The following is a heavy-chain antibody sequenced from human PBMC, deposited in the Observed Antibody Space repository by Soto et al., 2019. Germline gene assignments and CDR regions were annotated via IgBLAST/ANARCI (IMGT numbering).Heavy chain of an antibody. CDR3: ARGRCGDY. CDR2: ISAHNGNT. Sequence: QVHLVQYGAEVKKPGASVKVSCKGSGYIFTTYGITWVRQAPGQGLEWMGWISAHNGNTNYAQKLQGRVTVTRDTSTSTAYMELRNLRSDDTAVYYCARGRCGDYWGQGALVTVSS. J-gene: IGHJ4*02. CDR1: GYIFTTYG. V-gene: IGHV1-18*01.